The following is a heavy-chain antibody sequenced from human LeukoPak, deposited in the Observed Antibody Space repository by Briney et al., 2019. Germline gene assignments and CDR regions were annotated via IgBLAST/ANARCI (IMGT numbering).Heavy chain of an antibody. D-gene: IGHD2-21*01. CDR2: IWPGDSDT. V-gene: IGHV5-51*01. CDR3: ARMIDCGGDCYFSFGY. CDR1: GYSFSNYW. J-gene: IGHJ4*02. Sequence: GESLKISCKASGYSFSNYWIAWVRQMPGKGLEWMGIIWPGDSDTKYSPSFQGQVTISADRSISTAYLQWSSLKASDSAVYYCARMIDCGGDCYFSFGYWGQGTLVTVSS.